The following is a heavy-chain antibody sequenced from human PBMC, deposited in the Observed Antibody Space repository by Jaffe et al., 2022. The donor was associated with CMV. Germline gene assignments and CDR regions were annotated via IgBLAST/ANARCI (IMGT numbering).Heavy chain of an antibody. CDR1: GFTFDDYT. D-gene: IGHD3-22*01. V-gene: IGHV3-43*01. J-gene: IGHJ6*03. CDR3: AKATWDSSGYSPMDV. CDR2: ISWDGGST. Sequence: EVQLVESGGVVVQPGGSLRLSCAASGFTFDDYTMHWVRQAPGKGLEWVSLISWDGGSTYYADSVKGRFTISRDNSKNSLYLQMNSLRTEDTALYYCAKATWDSSGYSPMDVWGKGTTVTVSS.